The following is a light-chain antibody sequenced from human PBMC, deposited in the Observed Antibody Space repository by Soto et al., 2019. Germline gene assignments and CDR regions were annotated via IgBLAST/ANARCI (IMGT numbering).Light chain of an antibody. J-gene: IGKJ4*01. Sequence: EIVLTQSPATLSLSPGEGAALSCRASQSVSRFLAWYQQKPGQAPRLLIYGASNRATGIPTRFSGSGSGTDFTLTSSSLEAEDFALYYCHQRSTWPLTFGGGTKVEIK. CDR2: GAS. V-gene: IGKV3-11*01. CDR1: QSVSRF. CDR3: HQRSTWPLT.